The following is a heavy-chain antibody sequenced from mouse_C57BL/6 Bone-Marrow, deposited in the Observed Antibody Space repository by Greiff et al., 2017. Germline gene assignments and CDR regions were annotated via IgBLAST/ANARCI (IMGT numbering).Heavy chain of an antibody. CDR3: ARHEGGVYDGYFSWFAY. D-gene: IGHD2-3*01. V-gene: IGHV1-62-2*01. Sequence: QVQLQQSGAELVKPGASVKLSCKASGYTFTEYTIHWVKQRSGQGLEWIGWFYPGSGSIKYNEKFKDKATLTADKSSSTVSMELSRLTSEDSAVYFCARHEGGVYDGYFSWFAYWGQGTLVTVSA. J-gene: IGHJ3*01. CDR1: GYTFTEYT. CDR2: FYPGSGSI.